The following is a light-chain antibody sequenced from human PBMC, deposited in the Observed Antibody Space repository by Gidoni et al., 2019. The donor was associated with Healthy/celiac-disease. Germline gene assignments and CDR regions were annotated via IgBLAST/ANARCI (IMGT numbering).Light chain of an antibody. Sequence: DIKMTQSPSSVSASVGDRVTITCRASQGISSWLAGYQQQPWKAPKLLIYAASSLQSGVPSKFSGSGSGTDFTLTISSLQPADDATYYCQQANSCPLTFGEXTKVEIK. CDR2: AAS. CDR3: QQANSCPLT. J-gene: IGKJ4*01. CDR1: QGISSW. V-gene: IGKV1-12*01.